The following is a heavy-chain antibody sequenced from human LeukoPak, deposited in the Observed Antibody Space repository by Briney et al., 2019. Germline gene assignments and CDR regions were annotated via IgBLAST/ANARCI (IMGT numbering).Heavy chain of an antibody. D-gene: IGHD6-6*01. CDR1: GGSFSGYY. CDR2: INHSGST. Sequence: PSETLSLTCAVYGGSFSGYYWSWIRQPPGKGLEWIGEINHSGSTNYNPSLKSRVTISVDTSKNQFSLKLSSVTAADTAVYYCARAGLGSLRAARPYLYYFDYWGQGTLVTVSS. V-gene: IGHV4-34*01. J-gene: IGHJ4*02. CDR3: ARAGLGSLRAARPYLYYFDY.